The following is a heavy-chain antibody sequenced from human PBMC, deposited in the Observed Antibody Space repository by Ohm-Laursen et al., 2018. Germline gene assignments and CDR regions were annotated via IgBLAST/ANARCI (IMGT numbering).Heavy chain of an antibody. Sequence: GSLRLSCAASGFIFSDYHMSWIRQAPGKGLEWVSYISSSGSAIYYADSVKGRFTISRDNAKNSLSLQMNSLRAEDTAVYYCARIYGDYVWYFDYWGQGTLVTVSS. CDR3: ARIYGDYVWYFDY. CDR1: GFIFSDYH. D-gene: IGHD4-17*01. CDR2: ISSSGSAI. V-gene: IGHV3-11*01. J-gene: IGHJ4*02.